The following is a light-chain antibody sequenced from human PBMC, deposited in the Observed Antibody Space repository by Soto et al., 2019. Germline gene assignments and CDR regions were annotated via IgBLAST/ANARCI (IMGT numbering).Light chain of an antibody. V-gene: IGKV3-20*01. CDR2: DAS. Sequence: EIVLTQSPGTLSLSPGERATLSCRASQSVSSNYLAWYQQKPGQAPRLLIYDASSRATVIPDRFSGSGSETDFTLTISRLEPEDFAVYYCQQYGSSPWTFGQGTKVEIK. CDR1: QSVSSNY. CDR3: QQYGSSPWT. J-gene: IGKJ1*01.